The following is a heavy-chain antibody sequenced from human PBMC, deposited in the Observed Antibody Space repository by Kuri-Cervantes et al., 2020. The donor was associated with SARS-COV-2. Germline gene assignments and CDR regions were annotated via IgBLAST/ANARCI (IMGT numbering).Heavy chain of an antibody. CDR3: ARDLYDSSGYYSPHVFDY. J-gene: IGHJ4*02. D-gene: IGHD3-22*01. V-gene: IGHV3-21*01. CDR1: GFTFSSYS. CDR2: ISNSGSYI. Sequence: GGSLRLSCAVSGFTFSSYSMSWVRQAPGKGLEWVSSISNSGSYIYYADSVRGRFTISRDNAKNSLYLQMNSLRAEDTAVYYCARDLYDSSGYYSPHVFDYWGQGTLVTVSS.